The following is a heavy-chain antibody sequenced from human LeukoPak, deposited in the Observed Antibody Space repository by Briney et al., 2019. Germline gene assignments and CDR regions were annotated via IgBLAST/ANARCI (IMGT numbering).Heavy chain of an antibody. CDR1: GFTFSSYS. D-gene: IGHD3-10*01. CDR2: IHYSGTT. Sequence: GSLRLSCAASGFTFSSYSMNWIRQPPGKGLEWIGSIHYSGTTCYNPSLKSRVTISVDTSKNQFSLKLSSVTAADTAVYYCASYYASGSSRFDYWGQGTLVTVSS. CDR3: ASYYASGSSRFDY. V-gene: IGHV4-39*01. J-gene: IGHJ4*02.